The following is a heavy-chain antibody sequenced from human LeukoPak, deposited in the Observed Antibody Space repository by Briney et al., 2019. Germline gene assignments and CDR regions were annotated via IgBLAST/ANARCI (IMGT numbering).Heavy chain of an antibody. CDR2: INPNSGGT. CDR1: GYTFTGYY. CDR3: ARVPPMSIAARPGWFDP. J-gene: IGHJ5*02. Sequence: ASVKVSCKASGYTFTGYYMHWVRQAPGQGLEWMGWINPNSGGTNYAQKFQGRVTMTKDTSISTAYMELSRLRSDDTAVYYCARVPPMSIAARPGWFDPWGQGTLVTVSS. V-gene: IGHV1-2*02. D-gene: IGHD6-6*01.